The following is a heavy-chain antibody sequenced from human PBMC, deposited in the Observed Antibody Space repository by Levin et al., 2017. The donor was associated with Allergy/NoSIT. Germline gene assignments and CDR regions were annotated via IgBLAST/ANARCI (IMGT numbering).Heavy chain of an antibody. D-gene: IGHD6-19*01. CDR2: RSSDGRKK. Sequence: GESLKISCAASGFTFSSDGMHWVRQAPGKGLEWVAVRSSDGRKKFYADSVKGRFTISRDNSKNTLDLQMNSLRAEDTAVYYCAKYVYGSGGYHLGNDAFEMWGQGTKVSVSS. V-gene: IGHV3-30*18. J-gene: IGHJ3*02. CDR3: AKYVYGSGGYHLGNDAFEM. CDR1: GFTFSSDG.